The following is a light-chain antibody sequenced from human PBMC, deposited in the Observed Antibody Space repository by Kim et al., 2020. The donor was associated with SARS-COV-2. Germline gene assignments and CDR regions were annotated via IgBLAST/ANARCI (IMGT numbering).Light chain of an antibody. CDR2: DAS. CDR3: QQYATSPVT. CDR1: QSVISSS. V-gene: IGKV3-20*01. Sequence: SPGEGATLSCRASQSVISSSFAWYQKKSGQAPRLPIYDASSRATGFPYRFSGSGSGTGFPFTISRLEPGDFAVYYLQQYATSPVTFGGGTQGGYQT. J-gene: IGKJ4*01.